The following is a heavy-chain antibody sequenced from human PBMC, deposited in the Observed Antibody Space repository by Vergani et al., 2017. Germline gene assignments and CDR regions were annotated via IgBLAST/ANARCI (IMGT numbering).Heavy chain of an antibody. Sequence: EVQLLESGGGLVQPGGSLPLSCPSSLFPFTRSAMSWVRQAPGPGLECVSAISGSGGSTYYADSVKGRFTISRDNSKNTLYLQMNSLRAEDTAVYYCAKRTRIGYYMDVWGKGP. CDR2: ISGSGGST. CDR3: AKRTRIGYYMDV. V-gene: IGHV3-23*01. J-gene: IGHJ6*03. D-gene: IGHD1-1*01. CDR1: LFPFTRSA.